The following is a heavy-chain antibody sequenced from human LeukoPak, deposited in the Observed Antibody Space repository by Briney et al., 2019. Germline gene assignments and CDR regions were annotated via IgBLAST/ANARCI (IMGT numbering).Heavy chain of an antibody. Sequence: PGGSLRLSCAASGFTFSSYAMSWVRQAPGKGLEWVSAISGSGGSTHYADSVKGRFTISRDNSKNTLYLQMNSLRAEDTAVYYCAKPLTPFTEGDYFDYWGQGTLVTVSS. CDR3: AKPLTPFTEGDYFDY. V-gene: IGHV3-23*01. CDR2: ISGSGGST. CDR1: GFTFSSYA. J-gene: IGHJ4*02.